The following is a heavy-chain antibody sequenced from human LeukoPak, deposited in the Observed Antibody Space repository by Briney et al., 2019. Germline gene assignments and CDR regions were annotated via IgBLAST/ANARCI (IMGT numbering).Heavy chain of an antibody. Sequence: ASVKVSCKASGGTFNSYTISWVRQAPGQGLEWMGRIIPIFGIANYAQKFQGRVTITADKSTSTAYMELSSLRSEDTAVYYCARAVEMATIGGNYYFDYWGQGTLVTVSS. CDR1: GGTFNSYT. D-gene: IGHD5-24*01. J-gene: IGHJ4*02. V-gene: IGHV1-69*02. CDR3: ARAVEMATIGGNYYFDY. CDR2: IIPIFGIA.